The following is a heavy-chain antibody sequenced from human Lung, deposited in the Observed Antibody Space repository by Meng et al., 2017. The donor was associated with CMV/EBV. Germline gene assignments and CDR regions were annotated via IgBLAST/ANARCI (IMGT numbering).Heavy chain of an antibody. V-gene: IGHV4-4*02. CDR1: GGSISSINW. CDR2: IYHSGST. Sequence: QVHLQESGPGLVKPSGTWSLTCAVSGGSISSINWWSWVRKPPGKGLEWIGEIYHSGSTNYNPSLKSRVTISVDKSKNQFSLKLSSVTAADTAVYYCASFPPPGKQWLVTDYWGQGTLVTVSS. CDR3: ASFPPPGKQWLVTDY. D-gene: IGHD6-19*01. J-gene: IGHJ4*02.